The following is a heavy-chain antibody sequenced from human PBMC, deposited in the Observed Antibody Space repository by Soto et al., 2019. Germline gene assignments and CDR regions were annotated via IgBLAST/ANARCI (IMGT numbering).Heavy chain of an antibody. CDR1: GFIFSSYG. CDR3: ARDRDVGWYVFDS. D-gene: IGHD6-19*01. J-gene: IGHJ4*02. CDR2: IWHDGTTT. Sequence: QVQLVESGGGVVQPGRSLRLSCAASGFIFSSYGMHWVRQAPGKGLEWVALIWHDGTTTYHADSLKGRFTISRDNSNNTLYLQMSSLRAEDTAVYYCARDRDVGWYVFDSWGQGALVAVSS. V-gene: IGHV3-33*01.